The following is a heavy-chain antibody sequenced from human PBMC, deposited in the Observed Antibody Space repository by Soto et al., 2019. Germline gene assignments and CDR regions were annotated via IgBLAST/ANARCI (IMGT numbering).Heavy chain of an antibody. CDR2: ISAYNGNT. CDR1: GYTFTSYG. V-gene: IGHV1-18*01. D-gene: IGHD2-15*01. J-gene: IGHJ4*02. Sequence: QVQLVQSGAEVKKPGASVKVSCKASGYTFTSYGISWVRQAPGQGLEWMGWISAYNGNTNYAQKLQGRVTMTTDTSTTTPYMELRSLRSDDTAVYYCARNGSWTGYCSGFICYLDYWVQGTLVTVSS. CDR3: ARNGSWTGYCSGFICYLDY.